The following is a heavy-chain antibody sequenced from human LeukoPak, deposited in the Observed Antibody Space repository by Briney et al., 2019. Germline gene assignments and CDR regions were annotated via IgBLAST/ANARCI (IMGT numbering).Heavy chain of an antibody. J-gene: IGHJ4*02. CDR2: FEPEDGEP. Sequence: GASVKVSCKVSGNSLRDTSIHWVRQAPGQWLEGMGGFEPEDGEPIFAQTFQGRLSMTEDTSTDTAHMELSSLTVEDTAVYYCATADKWEPLDYWGRGTLVTVSS. CDR3: ATADKWEPLDY. V-gene: IGHV1-24*01. CDR1: GNSLRDTS. D-gene: IGHD1-26*01.